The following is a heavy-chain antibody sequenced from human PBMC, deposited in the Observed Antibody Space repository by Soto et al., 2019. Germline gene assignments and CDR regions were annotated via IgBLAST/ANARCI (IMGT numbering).Heavy chain of an antibody. CDR3: AGFRDGYLIKNGMDV. J-gene: IGHJ6*02. D-gene: IGHD5-12*01. Sequence: SETLSLTCTVSGGSISNYYWSWIRQPPGKGLEWIGRIYPSGSPNYNPSLKSRVTMSVDTSNNQFSLKLSSVTAADTAVYYCAGFRDGYLIKNGMDVWGQGTTVTVSS. CDR1: GGSISNYY. CDR2: IYPSGSP. V-gene: IGHV4-4*07.